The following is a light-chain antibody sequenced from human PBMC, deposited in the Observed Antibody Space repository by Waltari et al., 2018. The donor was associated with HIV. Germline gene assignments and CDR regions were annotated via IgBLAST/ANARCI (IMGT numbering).Light chain of an antibody. CDR2: DXX. Sequence: SYXLAXXPSVSVAPGQTAILTXPXXNXGSXTVHWYLQKPGQAPLLIVYDXXXRPSGVPVRFSGXXSGXTATLTISGVEAGDEADYFCQVWDTAATEHVTFGGGTKLSVL. J-gene: IGLJ2*01. CDR3: QVWDTAATEHVT. V-gene: IGLV3-21*02. CDR1: NXGSXT.